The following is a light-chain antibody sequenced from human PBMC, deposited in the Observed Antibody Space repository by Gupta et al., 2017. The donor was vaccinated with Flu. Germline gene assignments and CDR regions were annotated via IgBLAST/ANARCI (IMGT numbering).Light chain of an antibody. V-gene: IGKV4-1*01. Sequence: ECATRNCNSRLNVVYFANSSSYLAWYQQTPGHPPDLLIYGASSRASGVADRFSGSCSATYFSLTISRLQADYAAFYYCQHYCRSPWTFGQGTKVEIK. J-gene: IGKJ1*01. CDR2: GAS. CDR3: QHYCRSPWT. CDR1: LNVVYFANSSSY.